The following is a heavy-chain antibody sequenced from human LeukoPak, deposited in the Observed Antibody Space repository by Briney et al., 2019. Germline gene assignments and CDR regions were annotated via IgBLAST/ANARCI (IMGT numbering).Heavy chain of an antibody. J-gene: IGHJ5*02. CDR1: GGSISSGGYS. CDR3: ARMVWGPGSYPYWFDP. D-gene: IGHD3-10*01. CDR2: IYHSEST. Sequence: SETLSLTCAVSGGSISSGGYSWSWIRQPPGKGLEWIGYIYHSESTYYNPSLKSRVTISVDRSKTQFSLKLSSVTAADTAVYYCARMVWGPGSYPYWFDPWGQGTLVTVSS. V-gene: IGHV4-30-2*01.